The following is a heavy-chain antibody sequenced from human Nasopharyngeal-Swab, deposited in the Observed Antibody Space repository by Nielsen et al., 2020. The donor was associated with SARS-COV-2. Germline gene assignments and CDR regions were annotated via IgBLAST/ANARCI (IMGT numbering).Heavy chain of an antibody. V-gene: IGHV3-30*18. Sequence: WIRQPQGKGLEWVAVISYDGSNKYYADSVKGRFTISRDNSKNTLYLQMNSLRAEDTAVYYCAKDKKARGDSSSWTTDYWGQGTPVTVSS. J-gene: IGHJ4*02. D-gene: IGHD6-13*01. CDR3: AKDKKARGDSSSWTTDY. CDR2: ISYDGSNK.